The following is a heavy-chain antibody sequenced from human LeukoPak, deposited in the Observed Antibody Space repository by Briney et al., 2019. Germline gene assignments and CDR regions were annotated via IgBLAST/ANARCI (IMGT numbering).Heavy chain of an antibody. D-gene: IGHD3-10*01. CDR2: ISSSSSYI. Sequence: PGGSLRLSCAASGFTFSSYSMNWVRQAPGKGLEWVSSISSSSSYIYYADSVKGRFTISRDNAKNSLYLQMNSLRVEDTAVYFCAREIRGEGFDYWGQGTLVTVSS. J-gene: IGHJ4*02. CDR3: AREIRGEGFDY. V-gene: IGHV3-21*01. CDR1: GFTFSSYS.